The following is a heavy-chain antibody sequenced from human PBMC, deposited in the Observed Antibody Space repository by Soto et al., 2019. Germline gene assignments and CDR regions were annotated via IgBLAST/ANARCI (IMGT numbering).Heavy chain of an antibody. Sequence: QVQLQESGPGLVKPSQTLSLTCTVCGDSISVGYYWSWIRQHPGKGLEWIGYVSPSGTTYYNPSLKSRVSISTDRSKNQFSLEVSSVTAADTAVYYCARDRGSYGMDVWGQGTTVTVSS. CDR3: ARDRGSYGMDV. V-gene: IGHV4-31*03. CDR2: VSPSGTT. CDR1: GDSISVGYY. J-gene: IGHJ6*02.